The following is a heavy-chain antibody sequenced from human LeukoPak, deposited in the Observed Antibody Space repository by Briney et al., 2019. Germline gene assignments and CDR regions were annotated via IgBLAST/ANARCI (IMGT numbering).Heavy chain of an antibody. CDR3: ARHPSGRMWLQQGGWFDP. D-gene: IGHD5-24*01. Sequence: PSETLSLTCTVSGGSISSSSYYWGWIRQPPGNGLERIGSIYYSGSTYYNPSLKSRVTISVDTPKNQFSLKLTSVTAADTAVYYCARHPSGRMWLQQGGWFDPWGQGTLVTVSS. CDR1: GGSISSSSYY. V-gene: IGHV4-39*01. CDR2: IYYSGST. J-gene: IGHJ5*02.